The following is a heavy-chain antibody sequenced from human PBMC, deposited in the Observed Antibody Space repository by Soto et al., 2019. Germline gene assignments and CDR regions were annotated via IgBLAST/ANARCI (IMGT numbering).Heavy chain of an antibody. J-gene: IGHJ4*02. CDR1: GFTFSSYG. CDR3: AQDEGY. CDR2: ISYDGSNK. V-gene: IGHV3-30*18. Sequence: QVQLVESGGGVVQPGRSLRLSCAASGFTFSSYGMHWVRQAPGKGLEWVAVISYDGSNKYYADSVKGRFTISRDNSKNTLYLQMNSLRAEDTAVYYCAQDEGYWGQGTLVTVSS.